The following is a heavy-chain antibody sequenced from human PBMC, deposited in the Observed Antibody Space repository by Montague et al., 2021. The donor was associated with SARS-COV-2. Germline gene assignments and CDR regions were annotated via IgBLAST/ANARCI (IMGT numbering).Heavy chain of an antibody. CDR1: GDSVGVDDAR. CDR2: RYYMPKRYN. D-gene: IGHD2-2*01. Sequence: CAISGDSVGVDDARCRWDEHTSSLGLHQLLGRYYMPKRYNDYAESVKSRITIDPDTSKHQFSLHLNSVTPEHTAVYYCARIPVGSKYYFDFWGQGTLVTVSS. V-gene: IGHV6-1*01. CDR3: ARIPVGSKYYFDF. J-gene: IGHJ4*02.